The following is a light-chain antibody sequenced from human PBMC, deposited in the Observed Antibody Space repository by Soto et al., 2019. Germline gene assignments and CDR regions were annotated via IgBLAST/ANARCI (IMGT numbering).Light chain of an antibody. V-gene: IGKV1-5*03. CDR1: QSISHW. CDR2: QAS. J-gene: IGKJ1*01. CDR3: QHSYDVPWT. Sequence: DIQMTQSPSTLSASVGDRVTITCRARQSISHWLAWYQQKPGKAPTLLIFQASTLERGVPSKFSGSGSGTEFTLTISSLQADDFATYYCQHSYDVPWTVGQGPAVEI.